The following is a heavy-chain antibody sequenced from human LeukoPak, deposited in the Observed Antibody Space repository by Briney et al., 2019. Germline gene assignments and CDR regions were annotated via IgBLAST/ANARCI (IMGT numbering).Heavy chain of an antibody. Sequence: GESLKISCKGSGYRFTSYWISWVRQMPRKGLEWMGRIDPSDSYTKYSPSFQGHVTISADESISTAYLQWSSLKASDTAMYFCARLIYYDTSGHYFDVDYWGQGTLVTVSS. D-gene: IGHD3-22*01. CDR1: GYRFTSYW. CDR2: IDPSDSYT. V-gene: IGHV5-10-1*01. J-gene: IGHJ4*02. CDR3: ARLIYYDTSGHYFDVDY.